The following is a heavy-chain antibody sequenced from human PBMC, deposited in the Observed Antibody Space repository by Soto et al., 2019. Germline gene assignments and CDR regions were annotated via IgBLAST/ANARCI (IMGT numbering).Heavy chain of an antibody. Sequence: PGGSLRLSCAASGFTFSSYWMTWVRQAPGKGLEWVANIKQDGSEKYYVDSVKGRFTISRDNAKKSLYLQMNSLRAEDTAVYYCVKYKQHYYYGMDVWGQGTTVTVSS. D-gene: IGHD2-2*01. CDR1: GFTFSSYW. V-gene: IGHV3-7*03. CDR2: IKQDGSEK. J-gene: IGHJ6*02. CDR3: VKYKQHYYYGMDV.